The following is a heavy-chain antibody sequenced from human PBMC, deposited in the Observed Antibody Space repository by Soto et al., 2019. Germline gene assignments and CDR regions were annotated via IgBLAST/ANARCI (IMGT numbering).Heavy chain of an antibody. Sequence: QITLKESGPTLVKPTQTLTLTCTFSGFSLRTNGVGVGWIRQPPGKALEWLANIYWDDDKRYSPSLKSRLTITKDTSKNQVVLTMTNMDPVDTATYYCAHRLADNSGYYFRFDYWGQGTLVIVSS. CDR3: AHRLADNSGYYFRFDY. CDR1: GFSLRTNGVG. J-gene: IGHJ4*02. V-gene: IGHV2-5*02. CDR2: IYWDDDK. D-gene: IGHD3-22*01.